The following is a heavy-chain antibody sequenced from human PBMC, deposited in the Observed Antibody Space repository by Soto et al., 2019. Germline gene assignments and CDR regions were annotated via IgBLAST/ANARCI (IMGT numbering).Heavy chain of an antibody. V-gene: IGHV3-7*05. CDR3: ARDTDNYDFWSGYYMY. D-gene: IGHD3-3*01. Sequence: GGSLRLSCAASGFTFSSYWMSWVRQAPGKGLEWVANIKQDGSEKYYVDSGKGRFTISRDNAKNSLYLQMNSLRAEDTAVYYCARDTDNYDFWSGYYMYWGQGTLVTVSS. CDR2: IKQDGSEK. J-gene: IGHJ4*02. CDR1: GFTFSSYW.